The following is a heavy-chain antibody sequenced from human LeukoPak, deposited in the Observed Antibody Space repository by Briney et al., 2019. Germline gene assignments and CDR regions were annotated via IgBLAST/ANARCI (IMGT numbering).Heavy chain of an antibody. J-gene: IGHJ6*02. V-gene: IGHV6-1*01. CDR1: GDSVSSNSAA. D-gene: IGHD2-15*01. CDR2: PYYRSKWYN. Sequence: SQTLSLTCAISGDSVSSNSAAWNWIRQSPSRGLEWLGKPYYRSKWYNDYAVSVKSRITINPDTSKNQFSLQLNSVTPEDTAVYYCARDKVAGKYYYYGMDVWGQGTTVTVSS. CDR3: ARDKVAGKYYYYGMDV.